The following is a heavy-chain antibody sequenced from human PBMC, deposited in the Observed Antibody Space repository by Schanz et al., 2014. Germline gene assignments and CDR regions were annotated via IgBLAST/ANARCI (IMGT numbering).Heavy chain of an antibody. V-gene: IGHV3-21*01. CDR2: ISSTSSYI. CDR3: VPMSIAAH. CDR1: GFTFSDYY. Sequence: EVQLVESGGGLVRPGGSLRLSCAASGFTFSDYYMTWMRQAPGKGLEWVSSISSTSSYIFYADSVKGRFTISRDNAKNSLYLQMNSLRAEDTAVYYCVPMSIAAHWGQGTLVTVSS. D-gene: IGHD6-6*01. J-gene: IGHJ4*02.